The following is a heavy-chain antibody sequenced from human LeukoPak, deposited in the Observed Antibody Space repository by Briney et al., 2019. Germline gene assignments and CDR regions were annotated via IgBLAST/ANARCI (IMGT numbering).Heavy chain of an antibody. J-gene: IGHJ4*02. CDR2: IYYTGTT. V-gene: IGHV4-39*01. CDR1: GGPISTTSYY. D-gene: IGHD3-10*01. Sequence: SETLSLTCTVSGGPISTTSYYWDWIRQPPGKGLEWIGSIYYTGTTYYNPSLKSRVTLSVDTSRNQFSLKLSSVTAADTAVYYCASYYGSGSYYNEFNYWGQGTLVTVSS. CDR3: ASYYGSGSYYNEFNY.